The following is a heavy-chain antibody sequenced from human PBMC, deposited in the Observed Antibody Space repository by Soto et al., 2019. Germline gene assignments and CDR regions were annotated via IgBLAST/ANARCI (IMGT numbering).Heavy chain of an antibody. CDR2: IYPGDSDT. V-gene: IGHV5-51*01. D-gene: IGHD6-13*01. CDR3: ARHWTPYRSAWSGFDK. J-gene: IGHJ4*02. CDR1: GYSFTNYW. Sequence: GESLKISCKGSGYSFTNYWIAWVRQMPGKGLEWMGIIYPGDSDTRYSPSFQGQVTISADQSISTAYLQWNSLKASDTAMYYCARHWTPYRSAWSGFDKWGQGTLVTVSS.